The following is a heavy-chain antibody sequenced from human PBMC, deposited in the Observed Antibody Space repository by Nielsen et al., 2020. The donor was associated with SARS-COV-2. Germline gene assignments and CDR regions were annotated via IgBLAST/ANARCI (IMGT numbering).Heavy chain of an antibody. V-gene: IGHV5-51*01. CDR3: ARSLAAPRSDYMDV. Sequence: KVSCKGSGCSFTSYWIGWVRQMPGKGLEWMGIIYPGDSDTRYSPSFQGQVTISADKSISTAYLQWSSLKASDTAMYYCARSLAAPRSDYMDVWGKGTTVTVSS. D-gene: IGHD6-6*01. CDR2: IYPGDSDT. J-gene: IGHJ6*03. CDR1: GCSFTSYW.